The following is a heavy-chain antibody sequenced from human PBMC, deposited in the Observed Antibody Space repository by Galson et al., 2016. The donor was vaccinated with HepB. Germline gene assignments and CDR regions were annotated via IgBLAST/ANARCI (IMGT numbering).Heavy chain of an antibody. CDR3: AKNKYCNDGSRSALYYFYGMDV. V-gene: IGHV3-23*01. J-gene: IGHJ6*02. Sequence: SLRLSCAASGFTFDDYAMTWVRQAPGKGLEWVSVISGSGGATYYPDSVKGRLTISRDNSRNTLYLQMNSLRAEDTAVYYCAKNKYCNDGSRSALYYFYGMDVWGQGTTVTVSS. CDR1: GFTFDDYA. CDR2: ISGSGGAT. D-gene: IGHD2-15*01.